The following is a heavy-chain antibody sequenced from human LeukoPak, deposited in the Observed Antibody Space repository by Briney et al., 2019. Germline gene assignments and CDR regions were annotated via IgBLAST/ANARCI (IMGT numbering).Heavy chain of an antibody. J-gene: IGHJ4*02. D-gene: IGHD3-3*02. Sequence: PGGSLRLSCAASGFPFNTYAMSWVRQAPGKGLEYISVIRPTGTNTYYASSVKGRFTISRDDSRTTVYLQMSSLRAEDTAIYYCAKPAFYETSAPLRDISFWGQGTLVTVSS. CDR3: AKPAFYETSAPLRDISF. V-gene: IGHV3-23*01. CDR1: GFPFNTYA. CDR2: IRPTGTNT.